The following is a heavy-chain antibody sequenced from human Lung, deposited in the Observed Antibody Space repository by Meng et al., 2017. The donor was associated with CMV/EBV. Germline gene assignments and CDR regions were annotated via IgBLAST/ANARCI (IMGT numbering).Heavy chain of an antibody. CDR2: INPNSGGT. J-gene: IGHJ4*02. CDR1: GYTFTGYY. CDR3: ATGWGATYRLEY. Sequence: QVQLVQSGAEVXXXXXSVKVSCKASGYTFTGYYMHWVRQAPGQGLEWMGWINPNSGGTNYAQKFQGRVTMTRDTSISTAYMELSRLRSDDTAVYYCATGWGATYRLEYWGQGTLVTVSS. D-gene: IGHD1-26*01. V-gene: IGHV1-2*02.